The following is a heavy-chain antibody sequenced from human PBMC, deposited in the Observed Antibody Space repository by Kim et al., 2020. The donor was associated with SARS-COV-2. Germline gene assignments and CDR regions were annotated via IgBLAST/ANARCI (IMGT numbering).Heavy chain of an antibody. CDR3: ASGYTAGYCPY. J-gene: IGHJ4*02. Sequence: IYYADSVKGRFTISRDNAKNSLYLQMNSLRAEDTAVYYCASGYTAGYCPYWGQGTLVTVSS. V-gene: IGHV3-21*01. D-gene: IGHD2-15*01. CDR2: I.